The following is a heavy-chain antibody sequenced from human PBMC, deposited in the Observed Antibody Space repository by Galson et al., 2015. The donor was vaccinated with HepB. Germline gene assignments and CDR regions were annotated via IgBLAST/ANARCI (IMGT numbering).Heavy chain of an antibody. Sequence: SVKVSCKASGYTFTGYQLHWVRQAPGQGLEWMGRINPNSGGTNYAQKFQGRVTMTRDTSISTAYMELSRLRSDDTAVYYCARDGRYFDWLCVFDYWGQGTLVTVSS. D-gene: IGHD3-9*01. CDR2: INPNSGGT. J-gene: IGHJ4*02. CDR1: GYTFTGYQ. CDR3: ARDGRYFDWLCVFDY. V-gene: IGHV1-2*06.